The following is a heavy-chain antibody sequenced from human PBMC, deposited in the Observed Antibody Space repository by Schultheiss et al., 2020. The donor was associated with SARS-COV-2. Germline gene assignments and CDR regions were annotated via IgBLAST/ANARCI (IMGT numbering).Heavy chain of an antibody. CDR3: ARGGGIAVSPFDY. Sequence: GGSLRLSCAASGFTFSSYGMHWVRQAPGKGLEWVAVISYDGSRQYYTDSVKGRFTISRDNSKNTLYLQMNSLRAEDTAVYYCARGGGIAVSPFDYWGQGTLVTVSS. J-gene: IGHJ4*02. D-gene: IGHD6-19*01. CDR2: ISYDGSRQ. CDR1: GFTFSSYG. V-gene: IGHV3-30*03.